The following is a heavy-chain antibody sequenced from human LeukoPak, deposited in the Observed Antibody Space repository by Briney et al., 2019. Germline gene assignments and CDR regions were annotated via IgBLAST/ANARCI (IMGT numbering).Heavy chain of an antibody. V-gene: IGHV4-39*01. J-gene: IGHJ4*02. CDR1: GGSISSSSYY. CDR2: IYYSGST. D-gene: IGHD3-10*01. CDR3: ARHAARFGELLQADY. Sequence: PSETLSLTCTVSGGSISSSSYYWGWIRQPPGKGLEWIGSIYYSGSTYYNPSLKSRVTISVDTSKNQFSLKLSSVTAADTAVYYCARHAARFGELLQADYWGQGTLVTVSS.